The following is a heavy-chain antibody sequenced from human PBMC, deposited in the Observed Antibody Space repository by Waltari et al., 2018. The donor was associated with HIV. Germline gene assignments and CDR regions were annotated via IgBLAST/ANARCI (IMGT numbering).Heavy chain of an antibody. V-gene: IGHV1-18*01. CDR3: GRDLFPRLQLRSDWIDP. D-gene: IGHD1-1*01. CDR1: GYTFNNYG. CDR2: ISVFNANT. J-gene: IGHJ5*02. Sequence: QVQLEQSGTEVKKTGASVKVSCRATGYTFNNYGITWVRQAPGQGLEWMGWISVFNANTNYAQKFQGRVTMTADTATRTVYLELRSLKSDDTAVYFCGRDLFPRLQLRSDWIDPWGQGTLVIVSS.